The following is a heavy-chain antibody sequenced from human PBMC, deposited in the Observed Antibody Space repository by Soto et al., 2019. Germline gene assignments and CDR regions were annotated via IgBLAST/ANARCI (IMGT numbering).Heavy chain of an antibody. J-gene: IGHJ4*02. CDR3: ARDRQPDGIWTFDF. Sequence: GGSLRLSCGASGYSFSSFAMTWVRQAPGKGLEWVSTTTPGGEVTYYADSVRGRFTISRDDSKNILFLQMNSLGVDDTAVYFCARDRQPDGIWTFDFWGRGTLVTVSS. V-gene: IGHV3-23*01. CDR1: GYSFSSFA. CDR2: TTPGGEVT. D-gene: IGHD2-15*01.